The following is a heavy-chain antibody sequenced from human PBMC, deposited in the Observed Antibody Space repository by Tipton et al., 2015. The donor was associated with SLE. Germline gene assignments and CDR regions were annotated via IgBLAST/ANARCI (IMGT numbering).Heavy chain of an antibody. CDR1: GGSISSSSYY. CDR3: ARVRAEIVVVVAATYACDI. CDR2: IYYSGST. J-gene: IGHJ3*02. V-gene: IGHV4-39*07. D-gene: IGHD2-15*01. Sequence: TLSLTCTVSGGSISSSSYYWGWIRQPPGKGLEWIGSIYYSGSTYYNPSLKSRVTISVDTSKNQFSLKLSSVTAADTAVYYCARVRAEIVVVVAATYACDIWGQGTMVTVSS.